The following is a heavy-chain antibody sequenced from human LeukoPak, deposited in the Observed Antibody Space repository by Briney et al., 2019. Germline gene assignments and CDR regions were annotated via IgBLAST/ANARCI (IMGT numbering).Heavy chain of an antibody. CDR2: IFYSGST. V-gene: IGHV4-39*01. Sequence: SETLSLTCTVSSGSISDSNFYWGWIRQAPGKGLEWFGSIFYSGSTDYNPSLKSRVTISVDLSKNQFSLKLNSVTAADTAVYFCARTGDYGGNSGAFDIWGQGTMVTVS. J-gene: IGHJ3*02. D-gene: IGHD4-23*01. CDR1: SGSISDSNFY. CDR3: ARTGDYGGNSGAFDI.